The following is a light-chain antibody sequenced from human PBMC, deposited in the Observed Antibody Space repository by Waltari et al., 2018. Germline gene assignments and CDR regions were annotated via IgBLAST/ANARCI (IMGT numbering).Light chain of an antibody. J-gene: IGKJ1*01. Sequence: DIQMTQSPFTLSASVGDRVTITCRASQSISGWLAWYQQKPGKAPKLLIFRASSLESGVPSRFSGSGSGSEFTLSISSLQPDDFATYFCQQYSEYPYTFGQGTKVEIK. CDR3: QQYSEYPYT. V-gene: IGKV1-5*03. CDR1: QSISGW. CDR2: RAS.